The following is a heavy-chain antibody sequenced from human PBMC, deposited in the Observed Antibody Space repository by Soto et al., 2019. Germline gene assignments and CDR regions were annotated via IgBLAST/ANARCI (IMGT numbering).Heavy chain of an antibody. CDR2: ISHSGSR. CDR3: ARGLAYDRPITVAEPFDS. CDR1: GGSFSGYF. Sequence: QVQLQQWGAGLLKASETLSLTCVVSGGSFSGYFWTWIRQSPGRGLEWIGEISHSGSRNYNPAFQSRVIISVDSSKNYVSLKLSSVTAADSATYFCARGLAYDRPITVAEPFDSWGQGTLVTVSS. V-gene: IGHV4-34*02. D-gene: IGHD6-19*01. J-gene: IGHJ4*02.